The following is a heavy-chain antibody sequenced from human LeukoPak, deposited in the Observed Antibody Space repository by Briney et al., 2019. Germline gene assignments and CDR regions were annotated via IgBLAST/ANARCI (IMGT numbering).Heavy chain of an antibody. Sequence: SQTLSLTCTVSGYSISSGYYWGWIRQPPGKGLEWIGSISHSGSTYYNPSLKSRVTISVDTSKNQFSLKLSSVTAADTAMYYCARAGEYSSSSPYFDYWGQGTLVTVSS. D-gene: IGHD6-6*01. V-gene: IGHV4-38-2*02. CDR2: ISHSGST. J-gene: IGHJ4*02. CDR1: GYSISSGYY. CDR3: ARAGEYSSSSPYFDY.